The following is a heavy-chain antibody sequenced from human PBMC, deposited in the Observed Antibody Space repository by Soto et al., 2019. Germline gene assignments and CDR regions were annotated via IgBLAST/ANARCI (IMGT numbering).Heavy chain of an antibody. CDR3: ARVQRYDSLTGSAPAYGMDV. CDR1: GGTISSDA. V-gene: IGHV1-69*01. J-gene: IGHJ6*02. CDR2: IIPVIGAP. D-gene: IGHD3-9*01. Sequence: QVHLVQSGAEMKRAGSSVRVSCKGLGGTISSDAISWVRQAPGRGLEWMGGIIPVIGAPNDGQRFQGRITITADESTNTAYMELSSLRPEDTAIYYCARVQRYDSLTGSAPAYGMDVWGQGTTVTVSS.